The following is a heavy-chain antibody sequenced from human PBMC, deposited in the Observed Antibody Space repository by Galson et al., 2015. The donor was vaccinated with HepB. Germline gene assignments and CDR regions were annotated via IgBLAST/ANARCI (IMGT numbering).Heavy chain of an antibody. D-gene: IGHD3-22*01. V-gene: IGHV3-48*02. CDR3: ARDRMIVVITHYYYYGMDV. CDR1: GFTFSSYS. Sequence: SLRLSCAASGFTFSSYSMNWVRQAPGKGLEWVSYISSSSSTIYYADSVKGRFTISRDNAKNSLYLQMNSLRDEDTAVYYCARDRMIVVITHYYYYGMDVWGQGTTVTVSS. J-gene: IGHJ6*02. CDR2: ISSSSSTI.